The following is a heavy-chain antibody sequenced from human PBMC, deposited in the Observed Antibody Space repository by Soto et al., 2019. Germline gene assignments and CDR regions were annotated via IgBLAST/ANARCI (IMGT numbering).Heavy chain of an antibody. V-gene: IGHV1-46*01. CDR3: ARPPFPGCINGVCYPCDH. J-gene: IGHJ4*02. CDR1: GYTFTHYY. Sequence: ASVTVSCKASGYTFTHYYIHWVRPAHGQGLEWMGMINPSGGSTDYAQKFQGRVTMTTDTSTTTVYMELSSLRSDDTAVYYCARPPFPGCINGVCYPCDHWGQGTLVTVSS. CDR2: INPSGGST. D-gene: IGHD2-8*01.